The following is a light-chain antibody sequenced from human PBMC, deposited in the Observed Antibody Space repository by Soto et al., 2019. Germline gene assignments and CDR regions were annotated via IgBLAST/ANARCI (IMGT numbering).Light chain of an antibody. Sequence: DIQMTQSPSTLSASVGDRVTITCRASQSISSWLAWFQRKPGKAPKLLIYDASTLESGVPSRFSGSGSGTEFTLTISSLQPDDFATYYCQQYNYYRTFGQGTKVDIK. J-gene: IGKJ1*01. CDR2: DAS. CDR3: QQYNYYRT. CDR1: QSISSW. V-gene: IGKV1-5*01.